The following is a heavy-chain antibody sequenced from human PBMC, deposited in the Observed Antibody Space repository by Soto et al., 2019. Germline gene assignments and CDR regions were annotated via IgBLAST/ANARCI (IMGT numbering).Heavy chain of an antibody. CDR1: GFTFSSYA. CDR3: ARDPTKTYYYGSGSYSIDY. CDR2: ISYDGSNK. J-gene: IGHJ4*02. D-gene: IGHD3-10*01. Sequence: QVQLVESGGGVVQPGRSLRLSCAASGFTFSSYAMHWVRQAPGKGLEWVAVISYDGSNKYYADSVKGRFTISRDNSKNTLYLQMNSLRAEDTAVYYCARDPTKTYYYGSGSYSIDYWGQGTLVTVSS. V-gene: IGHV3-30-3*01.